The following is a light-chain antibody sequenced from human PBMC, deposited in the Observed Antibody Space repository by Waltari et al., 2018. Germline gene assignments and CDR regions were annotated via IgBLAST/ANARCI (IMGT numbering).Light chain of an antibody. V-gene: IGKV4-1*01. J-gene: IGKJ5*01. CDR3: QQYYSSPVT. CDR1: QSVLYRSDNKNY. Sequence: DIVMTQSPDSLAVSLGERATINCKSSQSVLYRSDNKNYLGWYQQKPGLPPKLLIYWASTRESGVPDRFSGSGSGTDFTLTISSLQAEDVAVYYCQQYYSSPVTFGQGRRLEIK. CDR2: WAS.